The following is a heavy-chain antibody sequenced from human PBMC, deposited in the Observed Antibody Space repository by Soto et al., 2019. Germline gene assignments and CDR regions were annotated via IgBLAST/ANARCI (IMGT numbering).Heavy chain of an antibody. CDR3: ARLPGSYFGL. V-gene: IGHV4-30-4*01. CDR1: GGSISSGDYF. J-gene: IGHJ4*02. CDR2: THYSGST. Sequence: PSETLSLTCSVTGGSISSGDYFWSWVRQPPGKGLEWIGNTHYSGSTHYNPSLKSRVSISIDTSKNQFSLKLSSVTAADTAVYYCARLPGSYFGLWGQGTLVTVSS. D-gene: IGHD7-27*01.